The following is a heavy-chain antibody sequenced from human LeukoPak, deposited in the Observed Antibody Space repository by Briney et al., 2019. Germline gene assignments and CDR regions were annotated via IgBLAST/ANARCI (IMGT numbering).Heavy chain of an antibody. J-gene: IGHJ5*02. CDR3: ASFYYGGSNWFDP. V-gene: IGHV4-30-4*01. CDR2: IYYSGST. CDR1: GGSISSGDYY. Sequence: PSQTLSLTCTVSGGSISSGDYYWSWIRQPPGKGLEWIGYIYYSGSTYYNPSLKSRVTISVDTSKNQFSLRLSSVTAADTAVYYCASFYYGGSNWFDPWGQGTLVTVSS. D-gene: IGHD3-16*01.